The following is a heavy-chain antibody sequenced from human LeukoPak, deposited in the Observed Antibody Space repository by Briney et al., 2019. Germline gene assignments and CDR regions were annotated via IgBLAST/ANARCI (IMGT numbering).Heavy chain of an antibody. CDR1: GFTFSNYG. V-gene: IGHV3-30*18. Sequence: GRSLRLSCAASGFTFSNYGMHWVRQAPGKGLEWVAVISYDGSNKYYTDSVKGRFTISRDNSKNTLFLQMNSLRAEDTALYYCAKYPGGFTGIVNYYHMDVWGKGTTVSVSS. D-gene: IGHD1-26*01. J-gene: IGHJ6*03. CDR2: ISYDGSNK. CDR3: AKYPGGFTGIVNYYHMDV.